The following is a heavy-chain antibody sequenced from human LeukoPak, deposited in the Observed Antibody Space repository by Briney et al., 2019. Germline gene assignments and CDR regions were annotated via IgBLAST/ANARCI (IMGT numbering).Heavy chain of an antibody. J-gene: IGHJ4*02. V-gene: IGHV3-23*01. CDR1: GFTFNSFA. CDR2: ISGSGGST. Sequence: PGASLRLSCAASGFTFNSFAMSWVRQAPGKGLEWVSVISGSGGSTYYADSVKGRFTISRDNSKNTLYLQMNSLRAEDTAVYYCANESPFLDYWGQGTLVTVSS. CDR3: ANESPFLDY.